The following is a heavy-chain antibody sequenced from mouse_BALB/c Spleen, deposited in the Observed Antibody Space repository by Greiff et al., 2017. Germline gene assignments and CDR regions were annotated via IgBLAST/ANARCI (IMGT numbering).Heavy chain of an antibody. Sequence: EVKVVESGGGLVQPGGSRKLSCAASGFTFSSFGMHWVRQAPEKGLEWVAYISSGSSTIYYADTVKGRFTISRDNPKNTLFLQMTSLRSEDTAMYYCARGDYYGSSDYWGQGTTLTVSS. CDR3: ARGDYYGSSDY. J-gene: IGHJ2*01. CDR1: GFTFSSFG. D-gene: IGHD1-1*01. V-gene: IGHV5-17*02. CDR2: ISSGSSTI.